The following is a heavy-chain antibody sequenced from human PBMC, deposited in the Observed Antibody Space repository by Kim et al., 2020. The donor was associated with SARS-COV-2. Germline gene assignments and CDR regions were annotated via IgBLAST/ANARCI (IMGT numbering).Heavy chain of an antibody. D-gene: IGHD2-21*02. CDR3: TTSIVVVTATISYGMDV. J-gene: IGHJ6*02. Sequence: KGRFTISRDDAKNTLYLQMNSLKTEDTAVYYCTTSIVVVTATISYGMDVWGQGTTVTVSS. V-gene: IGHV3-15*01.